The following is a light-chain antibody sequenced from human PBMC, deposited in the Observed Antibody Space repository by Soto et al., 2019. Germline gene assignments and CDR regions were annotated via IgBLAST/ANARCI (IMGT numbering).Light chain of an antibody. CDR3: QVWDSISDLVV. J-gene: IGLJ2*01. Sequence: SYELTQPPSVSVAPGQTAGITCGGNNIGSKRVQGYQQKPGLAPVLVLYDDSDRPSGIPERFSGSNSGNAATLNISRVEAGDEADYYCQVWDSISDLVVFGGGTQLTVL. CDR2: DDS. CDR1: NIGSKR. V-gene: IGLV3-21*02.